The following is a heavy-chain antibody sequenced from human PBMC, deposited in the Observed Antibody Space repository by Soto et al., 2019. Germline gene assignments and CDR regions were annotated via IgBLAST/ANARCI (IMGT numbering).Heavy chain of an antibody. Sequence: QVQLVQSGAEVKKPGSSVKVSCKASGGTFSSYAISWVRQAPGQGLEWMGGIIPILGTANYAQKFQGRVTITADESTSTAYMELSSLRSEDTAVYYCARDHNPAYGDYVPIDPWGQGTLVTVSS. V-gene: IGHV1-69*01. CDR2: IIPILGTA. CDR3: ARDHNPAYGDYVPIDP. J-gene: IGHJ5*02. D-gene: IGHD4-17*01. CDR1: GGTFSSYA.